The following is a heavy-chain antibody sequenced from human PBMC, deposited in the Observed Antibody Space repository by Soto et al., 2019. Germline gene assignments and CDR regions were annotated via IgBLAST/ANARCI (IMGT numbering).Heavy chain of an antibody. D-gene: IGHD3-9*01. CDR1: GFTFSSYG. CDR2: IWSDGSKK. V-gene: IGHV3-33*01. J-gene: IGHJ4*02. CDR3: VRVFDTYYFDL. Sequence: QVQLVESGGGVVQPGRSLRLSCAASGFTFSSYGMHWVRQAPGKGLEWVAVIWSDGSKKYYADSMKGRFTISRDNSKDTLHLQMNSLRAEDTAVYYCVRVFDTYYFDLWGQGTLVTVST.